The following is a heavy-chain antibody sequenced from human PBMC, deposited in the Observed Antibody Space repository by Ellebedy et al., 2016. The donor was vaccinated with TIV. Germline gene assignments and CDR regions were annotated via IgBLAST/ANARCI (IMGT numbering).Heavy chain of an antibody. V-gene: IGHV1-18*01. J-gene: IGHJ6*02. CDR1: GYTFTSFG. Sequence: ASVKVSCKASGYTFTSFGISWVRQAPGQGLEWMGWISAYNDNTNFAQKLQGRLTMTIDTSTSTAYMELRSLRSDDTAVYYCARDRILWFGESHGADMDVWGQGTTVTVSS. CDR3: ARDRILWFGESHGADMDV. D-gene: IGHD3-10*01. CDR2: ISAYNDNT.